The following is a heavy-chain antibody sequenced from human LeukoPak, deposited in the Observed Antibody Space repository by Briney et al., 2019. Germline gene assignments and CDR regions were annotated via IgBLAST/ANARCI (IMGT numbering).Heavy chain of an antibody. D-gene: IGHD1-26*01. CDR3: AKIGVKWELLGDFDY. J-gene: IGHJ4*02. CDR1: GFTVSNNY. CDR2: IYSGGST. Sequence: GGSLRLSCAASGFTVSNNYMRWVRQAPGKGLEWVSLIYSGGSTYYADSVKGRFIISRDNAKNSLYLQMNSLRAEDTAVYYCAKIGVKWELLGDFDYWGQGTLVTVSS. V-gene: IGHV3-66*01.